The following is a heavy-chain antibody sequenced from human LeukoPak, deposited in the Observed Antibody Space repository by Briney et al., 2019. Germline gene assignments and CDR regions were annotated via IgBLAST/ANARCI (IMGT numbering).Heavy chain of an antibody. D-gene: IGHD5-24*01. Sequence: SETLSLTCTVSSGSISSYYWSWIRQPPGKGLEWLGYMYYSGSTHYNPSLKSRVTMSVDTSKKQFSLRLTSVTAADTAVYYCARSRDVYNGHALDIWGQGTMVTVSS. CDR2: MYYSGST. V-gene: IGHV4-59*01. CDR3: ARSRDVYNGHALDI. CDR1: SGSISSYY. J-gene: IGHJ3*02.